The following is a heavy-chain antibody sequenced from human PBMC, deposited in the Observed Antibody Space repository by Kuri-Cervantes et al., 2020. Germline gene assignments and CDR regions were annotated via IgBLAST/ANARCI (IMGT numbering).Heavy chain of an antibody. J-gene: IGHJ4*02. CDR1: GYTFTGYY. V-gene: IGHV1-2*02. Sequence: ASVKVSCKASGYTFTGYYMHWVRQAPGQGLEWMGWTNPNSGGTNYAQKFQGRVTMTRDTSISTAYMELSRLRSDDTAGYYCARGIWFGELDGDYWGQGTLVTVSS. CDR3: ARGIWFGELDGDY. CDR2: TNPNSGGT. D-gene: IGHD3-10*01.